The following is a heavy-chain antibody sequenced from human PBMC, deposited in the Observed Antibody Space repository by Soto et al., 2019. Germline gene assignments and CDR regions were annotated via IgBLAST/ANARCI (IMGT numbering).Heavy chain of an antibody. CDR1: GYAFSEYY. J-gene: IGHJ6*03. Sequence: QVQLVQSGAEVKKPGASVKVSCKASGYAFSEYYIHWMRQAPGQGLEWMGWINPNSGSTKSAQKFQGGVTMTRDTSIRTVYMELSRLRSDDTAVYYCARESGGATATLDYYYFYMDVWGKGTTVTVSS. V-gene: IGHV1-2*02. D-gene: IGHD5-12*01. CDR3: ARESGGATATLDYYYFYMDV. CDR2: INPNSGST.